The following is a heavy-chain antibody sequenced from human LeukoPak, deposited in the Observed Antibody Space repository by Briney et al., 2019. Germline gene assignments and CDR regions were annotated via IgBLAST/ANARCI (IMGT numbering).Heavy chain of an antibody. CDR3: ARGQSPFAGSGFYYMDV. Sequence: ASVKVSCKASGYTFTSYAMHWVRQAPGQRLEWMGWINAGNGNTKYSQEFQGRVTITRDTSASTAYMELSSLRSEDMAVYYCARGQSPFAGSGFYYMDVWGKGTTVTVS. D-gene: IGHD3-10*01. J-gene: IGHJ6*03. CDR2: INAGNGNT. V-gene: IGHV1-3*03. CDR1: GYTFTSYA.